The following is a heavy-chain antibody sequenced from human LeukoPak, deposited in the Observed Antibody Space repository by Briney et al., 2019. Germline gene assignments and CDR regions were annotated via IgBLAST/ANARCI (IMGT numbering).Heavy chain of an antibody. Sequence: EASVKVSCKASGGTFSSYAISWVRQAPGQGLEWVGRIIPILGIANYAQKFQGRVTITADKSTSTAYMELSSLRSEDTAVYYCARDFTVTTGIDYWGQGTLVTVSS. CDR1: GGTFSSYA. J-gene: IGHJ4*02. CDR3: ARDFTVTTGIDY. CDR2: IIPILGIA. D-gene: IGHD4-17*01. V-gene: IGHV1-69*04.